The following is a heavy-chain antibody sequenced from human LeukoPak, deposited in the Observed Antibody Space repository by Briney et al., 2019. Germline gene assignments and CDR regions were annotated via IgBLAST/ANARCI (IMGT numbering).Heavy chain of an antibody. D-gene: IGHD3-22*01. CDR1: GGSFSGYY. J-gene: IGHJ4*02. Sequence: SETLSLTCAVYGGSFSGYYWSWIRQPPGKGLEWIGEINHSGSTNYNPSLKSRVTISVDTSKNQFSLKLSSVTAADTAVYYCARVAYYYDSKDEAFDYWGQGTLVTVSS. CDR2: INHSGST. CDR3: ARVAYYYDSKDEAFDY. V-gene: IGHV4-34*01.